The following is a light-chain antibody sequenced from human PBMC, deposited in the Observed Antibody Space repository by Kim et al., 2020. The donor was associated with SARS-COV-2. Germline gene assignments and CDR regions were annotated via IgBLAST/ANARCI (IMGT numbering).Light chain of an antibody. CDR3: PQSYRTPPMYT. V-gene: IGKV1-39*01. CDR1: QSISSY. J-gene: IGKJ2*01. CDR2: AAS. Sequence: DIQMTQSPSSLSASVGDRVTITCRASQSISSYLNWYQQKPGKAPKLLIYAASSLQSGVPSRFSGSGSGTDFTLTISSLQPEDFATYYCPQSYRTPPMYTFGQGTKLEI.